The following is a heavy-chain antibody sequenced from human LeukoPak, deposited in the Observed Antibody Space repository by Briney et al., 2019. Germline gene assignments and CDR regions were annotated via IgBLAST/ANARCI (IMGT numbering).Heavy chain of an antibody. J-gene: IGHJ6*03. Sequence: SETLSLTCTVSGGSISSYYWSWIRQPPGKGLESIGYIYYSGSTNYNPSLKSRVTISVDTSKNQFSLKLSSVTAADTAVYYCARVAQGYYYYYYMDVWGKGTTVTVSS. CDR2: IYYSGST. CDR1: GGSISSYY. V-gene: IGHV4-59*01. CDR3: ARVAQGYYYYYYMDV.